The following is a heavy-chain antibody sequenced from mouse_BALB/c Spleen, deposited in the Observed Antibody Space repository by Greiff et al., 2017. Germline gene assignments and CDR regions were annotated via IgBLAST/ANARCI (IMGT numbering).Heavy chain of an antibody. Sequence: EVKLMESGPGLVKPSQSLSLTCSVTGYSITSGYYWNWIRQFPGNKLEWMGYISYDGSNNYNPSLKNRISITRDTSKNQFFLKLNSVTTEDTATYYCARGGYYYGSSYVLAWFAYWGQGTLVTVSA. V-gene: IGHV3-6*02. D-gene: IGHD1-1*01. CDR1: GYSITSGYY. CDR2: ISYDGSN. J-gene: IGHJ3*01. CDR3: ARGGYYYGSSYVLAWFAY.